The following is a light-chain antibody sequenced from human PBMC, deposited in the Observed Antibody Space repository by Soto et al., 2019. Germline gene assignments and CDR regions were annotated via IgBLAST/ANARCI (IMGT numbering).Light chain of an antibody. J-gene: IGKJ5*01. CDR2: LAS. CDR1: QSVSSNY. CDR3: QQYGSSPPIT. V-gene: IGKV3-20*01. Sequence: EIVLTQSPGTLSLSPGERATLSCRASQSVSSNYLAWYQQKSGQAPRLLIYLASNRATGIPVRFSGSGSGTDFTLTISRLEPEDFAVYYCQQYGSSPPITFGQGTRLEIK.